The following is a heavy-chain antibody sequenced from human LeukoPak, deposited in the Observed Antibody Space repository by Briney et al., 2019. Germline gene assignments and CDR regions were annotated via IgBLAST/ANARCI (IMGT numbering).Heavy chain of an antibody. J-gene: IGHJ4*02. D-gene: IGHD6-6*01. Sequence: GGSLRLSCAASGFTFDDYAMHWVRQAPGKGLEWVSGISWNSGSIGYADSVKGRFTISRDNAKNSLYLRMNSLRAEDTALYYCAKAPGRIAARPFDYWGQGTLVTVSS. CDR1: GFTFDDYA. CDR3: AKAPGRIAARPFDY. V-gene: IGHV3-9*01. CDR2: ISWNSGSI.